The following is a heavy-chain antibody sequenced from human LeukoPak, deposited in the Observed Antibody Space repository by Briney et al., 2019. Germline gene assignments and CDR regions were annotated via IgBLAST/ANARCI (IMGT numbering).Heavy chain of an antibody. V-gene: IGHV3-23*01. CDR1: GFTFSIYA. CDR2: ISGIGGST. CDR3: AKGYDFWSGYFYYYMDV. J-gene: IGHJ6*03. D-gene: IGHD3-3*01. Sequence: PGGSLRLSCAASGFTFSIYAMSWVRQAPGKGLEWVSAISGIGGSTYYADSVKGRFTISRDNSKNTLYLQMNSLRAEDTAVYYCAKGYDFWSGYFYYYMDVWGKGTTVTVSS.